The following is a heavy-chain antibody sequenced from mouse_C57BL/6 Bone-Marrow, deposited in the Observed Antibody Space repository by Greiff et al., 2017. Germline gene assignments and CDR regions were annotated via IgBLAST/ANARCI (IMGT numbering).Heavy chain of an antibody. CDR1: GYTFTGYW. CDR3: ARESYYGSSYWYFDV. Sequence: QVQLQQSGAELMKPGASVKLSCKATGYTFTGYWIEWVKQRPGHGLEWIGEILTGSGNTNYNEKFKGKATITADTSSYTAYMQRSILSTEDSAIYFCARESYYGSSYWYFDVWGTGTTVTVSS. D-gene: IGHD1-1*01. V-gene: IGHV1-9*01. CDR2: ILTGSGNT. J-gene: IGHJ1*03.